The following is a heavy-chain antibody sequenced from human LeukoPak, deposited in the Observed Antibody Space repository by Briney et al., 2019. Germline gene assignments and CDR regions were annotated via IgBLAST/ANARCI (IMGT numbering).Heavy chain of an antibody. Sequence: SETLSLTCTVSGGSISSGGYYWSWIRQHPGKGPEWIGYIYYSGSTYYNPSLKSRVTISVDTSKNQFSLKLSSVTAADTAVYYCARDSSGYCSSTSCYGVNIGFDYWGQGTLVTVSS. V-gene: IGHV4-31*03. CDR1: GGSISSGGYY. CDR3: ARDSSGYCSSTSCYGVNIGFDY. CDR2: IYYSGST. D-gene: IGHD2-2*03. J-gene: IGHJ4*02.